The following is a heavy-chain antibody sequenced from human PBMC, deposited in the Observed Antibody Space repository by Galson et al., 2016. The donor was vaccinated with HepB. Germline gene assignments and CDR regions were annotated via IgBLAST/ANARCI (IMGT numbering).Heavy chain of an antibody. CDR1: GGSISSGGYH. J-gene: IGHJ5*02. CDR2: IFYSGST. CDR3: ARGSHYYGSGSYCHWFDP. D-gene: IGHD3-10*01. Sequence: TLSLTCTVSGGSISSGGYHWSWIRQHPGKGLEWIGYIFYSGSTYYNPSLKRRLSISVDTSKNQFSLKLSSVTAADTAMYYCARGSHYYGSGSYCHWFDPWGQGTLVTVSS. V-gene: IGHV4-31*03.